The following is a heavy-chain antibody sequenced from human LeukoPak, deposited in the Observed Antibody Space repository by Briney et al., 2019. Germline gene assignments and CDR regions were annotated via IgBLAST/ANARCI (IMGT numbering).Heavy chain of an antibody. J-gene: IGHJ3*02. CDR1: GGSISSHY. D-gene: IGHD2-21*01. Sequence: PSETLSLTCTVSGGSISSHYWSWIRQPPGKGLEWIGNIYYSGSTYYNPSLKSRVTISVDTSKNQFSLKLSSVTAADTAVYYCARPVDDAFDIWGQGTMVTVSS. CDR3: ARPVDDAFDI. V-gene: IGHV4-59*08. CDR2: IYYSGST.